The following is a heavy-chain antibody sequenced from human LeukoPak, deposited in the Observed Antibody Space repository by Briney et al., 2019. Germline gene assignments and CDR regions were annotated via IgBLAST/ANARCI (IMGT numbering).Heavy chain of an antibody. J-gene: IGHJ4*02. D-gene: IGHD6-6*01. CDR2: ISTYNDNT. Sequence: ASVKVSCKASGYAFTSYDISWVRQAPGQGLEWMGWISTYNDNTHYAQKLQGRVTMTTDTSTSTVYMELKSLRSDDTAVYYCARIQSRIIAARPGNPAFDYWGRGTLVTVSS. CDR1: GYAFTSYD. CDR3: ARIQSRIIAARPGNPAFDY. V-gene: IGHV1-18*01.